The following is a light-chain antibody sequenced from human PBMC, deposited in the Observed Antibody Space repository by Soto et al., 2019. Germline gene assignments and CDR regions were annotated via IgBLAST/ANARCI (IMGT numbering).Light chain of an antibody. V-gene: IGKV1-39*01. CDR2: AAS. J-gene: IGKJ3*01. CDR1: QRIGKY. CDR3: QQSYSAPFT. Sequence: DIQLSQSPTTLSASVGDTVTITCRASQRIGKYLSWYQQKPGKAPKLLIYAASSLQSGAPSIFSGSGSGTDFTLTISSLHLEDVATYYCQQSYSAPFTFGPGTKVDFK.